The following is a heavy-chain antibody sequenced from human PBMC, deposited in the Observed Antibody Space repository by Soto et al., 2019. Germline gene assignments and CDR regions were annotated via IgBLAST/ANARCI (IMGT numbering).Heavy chain of an antibody. J-gene: IGHJ5*02. CDR2: IYYSGST. D-gene: IGHD2-2*02. CDR1: GGSISSGGYY. Sequence: SSETLALTCPFSGGSISSGGYYWSWIRQHPGKGLGGIGDIYYSGSTYYNPSLKSRVTLSVHTSKNQFSLKLSSVTAADTAVYYCPRAIVVVPAAIDWFEPWGQGTLFTGSS. V-gene: IGHV4-31*03. CDR3: PRAIVVVPAAIDWFEP.